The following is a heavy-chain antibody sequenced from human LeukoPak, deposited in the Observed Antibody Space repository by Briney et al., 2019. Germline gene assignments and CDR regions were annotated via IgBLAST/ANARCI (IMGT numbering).Heavy chain of an antibody. V-gene: IGHV3-73*01. J-gene: IGHJ4*02. D-gene: IGHD3-10*01. Sequence: GGSLRLSCATSGFTFSGADMHWVRQVSGKGLEWVGRIRSKGNKYATEYVASVKGRFTISRDDSKNTAYLQMNSLKTEDTAVYYCTHYGSGSYSTDYWGQGTQVTVSS. CDR3: THYGSGSYSTDY. CDR1: GFTFSGAD. CDR2: IRSKGNKYAT.